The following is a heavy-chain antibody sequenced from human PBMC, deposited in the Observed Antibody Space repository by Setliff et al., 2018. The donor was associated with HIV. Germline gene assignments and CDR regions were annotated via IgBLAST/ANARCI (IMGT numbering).Heavy chain of an antibody. J-gene: IGHJ4*02. Sequence: SVKVSCKASGYAFTSHLIQWVRQAPGKGPEWMGVINPSGGSASYAEKFKGGATLTRDTSTTTVFLQLSRLRSEDTAVYYCGRGLGDTSGYYALDHWGQGTLVTVSS. D-gene: IGHD3-22*01. CDR1: GYAFTSHL. CDR3: GRGLGDTSGYYALDH. CDR2: INPSGGSA. V-gene: IGHV1-46*01.